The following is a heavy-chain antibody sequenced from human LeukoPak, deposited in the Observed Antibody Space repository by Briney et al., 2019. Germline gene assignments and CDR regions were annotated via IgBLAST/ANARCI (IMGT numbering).Heavy chain of an antibody. CDR3: AQLDYYDNRGDVFDI. CDR1: GLSLSTGGVG. CDR2: IYWDDDK. J-gene: IGHJ3*02. V-gene: IGHV2-5*02. D-gene: IGHD3-22*01. Sequence: SGPTLVSPTQTLTLACTFSGLSLSTGGVGVAWIHQPPENALEWLALIYWDDDKRYSPSLKSRLTLAKDTSKNQVVLTVTNMDPVNTATYYCAQLDYYDNRGDVFDIWGPGTMVTVSS.